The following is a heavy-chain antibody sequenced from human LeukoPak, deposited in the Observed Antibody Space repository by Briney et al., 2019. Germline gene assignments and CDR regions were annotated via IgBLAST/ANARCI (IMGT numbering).Heavy chain of an antibody. CDR1: GFTFSSYA. CDR2: ISSNGGST. J-gene: IGHJ5*02. CDR3: AKDHSGSYYTWFDP. V-gene: IGHV3-64*01. D-gene: IGHD1-26*01. Sequence: GGSLRLSCAASGFTFSSYAMHWVRQAPGKGLEYVSAISSNGGSTYYANSVKGRFTISRDNSKNTLYLQMGSLRAEDTAVYYCAKDHSGSYYTWFDPWGQGTLVTVSS.